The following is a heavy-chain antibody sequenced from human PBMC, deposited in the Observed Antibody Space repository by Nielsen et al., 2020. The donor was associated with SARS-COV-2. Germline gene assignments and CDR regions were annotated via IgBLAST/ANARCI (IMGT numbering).Heavy chain of an antibody. CDR2: ISAYNGNT. CDR1: GYTFTSYG. J-gene: IGHJ3*02. V-gene: IGHV1-18*01. D-gene: IGHD2-15*01. CDR3: ARDISRIGSGAFDI. Sequence: SVKVSCKASGYTFTSYGISWVRQAPGQGLEWMGWISAYNGNTNYAQKLQGRVTMTTDTSTSTAYMELRSLGSDDTAVYYCARDISRIGSGAFDIWGQGTMVTVSS.